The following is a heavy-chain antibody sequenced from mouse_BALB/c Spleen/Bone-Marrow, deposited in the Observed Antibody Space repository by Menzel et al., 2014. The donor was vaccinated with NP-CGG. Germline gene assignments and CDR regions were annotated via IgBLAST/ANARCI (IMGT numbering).Heavy chain of an antibody. CDR2: IIPYNGAT. J-gene: IGHJ1*01. Sequence: VQLQQSGPELVKPGASVKISCKASGYSFTGYYMHWVKQSHVKSLEWVERIIPYNGATGHNQNFKGRASFTVDKSSTTSYMELHTLASEAAAVYHCARVGYYQWFFDVWGAGTTVTVPS. D-gene: IGHD1-1*01. CDR3: ARVGYYQWFFDV. CDR1: GYSFTGYY. V-gene: IGHV1-31*01.